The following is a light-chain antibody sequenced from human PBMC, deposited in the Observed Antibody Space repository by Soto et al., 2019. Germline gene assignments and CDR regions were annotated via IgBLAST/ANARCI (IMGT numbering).Light chain of an antibody. CDR3: CSYTNTGTFV. CDR1: SSDVATYNR. CDR2: EVI. J-gene: IGLJ1*01. V-gene: IGLV2-23*02. Sequence: QSVLTQPASVSGSPGQSITITCTGTSSDVATYNRVSWYQHHPGKAPKLLISEVIKRSSGVSNRFSGSKSGNTASLTISGLQAEDEAAYYCCSYTNTGTFVFGSGTKVTVL.